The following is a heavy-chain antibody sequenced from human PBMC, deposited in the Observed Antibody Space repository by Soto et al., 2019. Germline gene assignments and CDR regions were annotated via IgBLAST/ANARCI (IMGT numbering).Heavy chain of an antibody. V-gene: IGHV4-4*02. D-gene: IGHD3-10*01. CDR1: GGSISSSNR. Sequence: PSETLSLTCAVSGGSISSSNRWSWVSQPPGKGLEWIGEIYHSGSTNYNPSLKGRVTISVDKSKNQFSLKLSSVTAADTAVYYCARVFGPRPGFYYGMDVWGQGTTVTVSS. CDR2: IYHSGST. CDR3: ARVFGPRPGFYYGMDV. J-gene: IGHJ6*02.